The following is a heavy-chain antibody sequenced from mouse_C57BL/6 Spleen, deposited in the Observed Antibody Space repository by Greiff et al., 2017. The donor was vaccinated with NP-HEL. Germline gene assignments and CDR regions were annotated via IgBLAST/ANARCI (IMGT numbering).Heavy chain of an antibody. CDR3: ARSKLLFYAMDY. D-gene: IGHD2-1*01. Sequence: VMLVESGAELVRPGTSVKVSCKASGYAFTNYLIEWVKQRPGQGLEWIGVINPGSGGTNYNEKFKGKATLTADKSSSTAYMQLSSLTSEDSAVYFCARSKLLFYAMDYWGQGTSVTVSS. V-gene: IGHV1-54*01. J-gene: IGHJ4*01. CDR1: GYAFTNYL. CDR2: INPGSGGT.